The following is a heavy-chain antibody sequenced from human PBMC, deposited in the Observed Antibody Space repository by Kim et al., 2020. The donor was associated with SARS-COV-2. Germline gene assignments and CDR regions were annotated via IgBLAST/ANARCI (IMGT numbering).Heavy chain of an antibody. D-gene: IGHD2-15*01. CDR3: AKGCVSGSCQRDY. CDR1: GFTFSSYA. Sequence: GGSLRLSCAASGFTFSSYAMSWVRQAPGKGLEWVSGISGSGGSTYYADSVKGRFTISRDNSKNTLYLQMNSLRAEDTAVYYCAKGCVSGSCQRDYWGQGTLVTVSS. CDR2: ISGSGGST. V-gene: IGHV3-23*01. J-gene: IGHJ4*02.